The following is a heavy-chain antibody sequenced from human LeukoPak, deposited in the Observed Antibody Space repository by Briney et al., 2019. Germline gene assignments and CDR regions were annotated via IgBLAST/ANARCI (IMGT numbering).Heavy chain of an antibody. V-gene: IGHV4-4*07. CDR2: IYTSGNT. J-gene: IGHJ4*02. D-gene: IGHD1-26*01. Sequence: KSSETLSLTCTVSGGSISGYYWSWVRQPAGKGLEWIGRIYTSGNTNYNPSLKGRFTISRDNAKNSLYLQMNSLRAGDTAVYYCARDHSGSYYPYFDYWGQGTLVTVSS. CDR1: GGSISGYY. CDR3: ARDHSGSYYPYFDY.